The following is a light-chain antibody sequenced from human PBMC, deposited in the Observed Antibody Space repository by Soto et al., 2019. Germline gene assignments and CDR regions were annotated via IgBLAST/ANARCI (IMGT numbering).Light chain of an antibody. J-gene: IGKJ4*01. CDR2: DAS. V-gene: IGKV3D-15*01. CDR3: QQYNMWPLT. Sequence: EIVMTQSPATVSVSPGERASLSCRASQTVHSNLAWYQQKPGQAPRLLIYDASSRATGIPDRFSGGGSGTEFTLTISSLQSEDFAVYFCQQYNMWPLTSGGGTTAEIK. CDR1: QTVHSN.